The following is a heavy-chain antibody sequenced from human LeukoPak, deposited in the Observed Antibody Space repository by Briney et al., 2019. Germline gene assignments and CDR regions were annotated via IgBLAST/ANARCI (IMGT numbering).Heavy chain of an antibody. CDR2: IYHSGST. V-gene: IGHV4-30-2*01. J-gene: IGHJ3*02. D-gene: IGHD3-22*01. CDR1: GGSISSGGYS. CDR3: ARAESSGYSDDAFDI. Sequence: PSQTLSPTCAVSGGSISSGGYSWSWIRQPPGKGLEWIGYIYHSGSTYYNPSLKSRVTISVDRSKNQFSLKLSSVTAADTAVYYCARAESSGYSDDAFDIWGQGTMVTVSS.